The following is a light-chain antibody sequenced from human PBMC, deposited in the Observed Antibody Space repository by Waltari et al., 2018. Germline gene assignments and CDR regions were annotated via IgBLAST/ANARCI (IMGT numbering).Light chain of an antibody. CDR1: STLVGGYNI. CDR2: ALS. CDR3: CSYGGTYTPWV. V-gene: IGLV2-11*01. J-gene: IGLJ3*02. Sequence: QSARTQPRSASESPGQSVPTSCTGSSTLVGGYNIVPWYQQHPGKGPKLMIDALSMRPSGVPDRFSGSKSGNTASLTISGLQAEDEADYYCCSYGGTYTPWVFGGGTKLTVL.